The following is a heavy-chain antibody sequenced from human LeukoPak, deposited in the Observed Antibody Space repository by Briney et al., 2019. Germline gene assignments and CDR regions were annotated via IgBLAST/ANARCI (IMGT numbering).Heavy chain of an antibody. V-gene: IGHV4-59*01. CDR1: GGSISSYY. J-gene: IGHJ2*01. D-gene: IGHD4-17*01. CDR3: ARDPHDYADSRRPWYFDL. Sequence: SETLSLTCTVSGGSISSYYWSWIRQPPGKGLEWIGYIYYSGSTNYSPSLKSRVTISVDASKNPFSLKLSSVTAADTAVYYCARDPHDYADSRRPWYFDLWGRGTLVTVSS. CDR2: IYYSGST.